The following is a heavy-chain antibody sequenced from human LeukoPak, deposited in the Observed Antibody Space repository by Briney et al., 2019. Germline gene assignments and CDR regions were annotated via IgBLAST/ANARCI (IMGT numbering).Heavy chain of an antibody. CDR1: GYSFTDYW. CDR3: AIRYSGSYNDY. V-gene: IGHV5-51*01. J-gene: IGHJ4*02. D-gene: IGHD1-26*01. Sequence: GESLKISCKGSGYSFTDYWIGWVRQMPGKALEWMGIIYPGDSDTSYSPSFQGQVTISADKSISTAYLQWSSLKASDTAMYYCAIRYSGSYNDYWGQGTLVTVSS. CDR2: IYPGDSDT.